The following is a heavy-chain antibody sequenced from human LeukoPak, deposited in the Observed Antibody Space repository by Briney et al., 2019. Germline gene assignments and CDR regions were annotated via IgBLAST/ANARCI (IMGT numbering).Heavy chain of an antibody. Sequence: GGSLRLSCAASGFTFISYGMHWVRQAPGKGLEWVSYISSSSSYTNYADSVKGRFTISRDNAKNSLYLQMNSLRAEDTAVYYCATGILTGQFDYWGQGTLVTVSS. CDR3: ATGILTGQFDY. J-gene: IGHJ4*02. CDR2: ISSSSSYT. D-gene: IGHD3-9*01. CDR1: GFTFISYG. V-gene: IGHV3-21*05.